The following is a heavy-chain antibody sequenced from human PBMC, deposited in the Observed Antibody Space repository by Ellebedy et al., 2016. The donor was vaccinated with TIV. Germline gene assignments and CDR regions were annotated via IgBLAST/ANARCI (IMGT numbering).Heavy chain of an antibody. CDR1: GFTFRTDA. V-gene: IGHV3-23*01. D-gene: IGHD1-26*01. CDR3: AKSVGIVGAKSYWYFDL. CDR2: ISDSGGST. J-gene: IGHJ2*01. Sequence: GGSLRLSXAASGFTFRTDAMTWVRQAPGKGLEWVSAISDSGGSTYYADSVKGRFIISRDNSKNMLFLQMNSLRAKDTAVYYCAKSVGIVGAKSYWYFDLWGRGTLVTVSS.